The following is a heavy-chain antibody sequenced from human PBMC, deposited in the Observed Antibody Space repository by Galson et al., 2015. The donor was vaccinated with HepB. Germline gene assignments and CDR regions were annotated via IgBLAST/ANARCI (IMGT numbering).Heavy chain of an antibody. V-gene: IGHV3-11*01. Sequence: SLRLSCAASGFTFSDYYMNWIRQAPGKGLEWVSYISSSGTSMYYADSVKGRFTSSRDNAKNSLYLQMNSLRAEDTAIYYCARDRRGIVVGPWGQGTLVTVSS. CDR2: ISSSGTSM. CDR3: ARDRRGIVVGP. D-gene: IGHD2-15*01. J-gene: IGHJ5*02. CDR1: GFTFSDYY.